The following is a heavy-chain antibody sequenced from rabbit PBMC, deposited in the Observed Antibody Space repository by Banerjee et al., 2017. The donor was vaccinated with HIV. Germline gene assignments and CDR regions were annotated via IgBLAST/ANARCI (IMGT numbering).Heavy chain of an antibody. Sequence: QSLGESGGDLVKPGASLTLTCTASGFSFSSSYYMCWVRQAPGKGLEWIACIHAGNSGSTYYASWAKGRFTIYKTSSTTVTLQMTSLTAADTATYFCARGYGSSSGYLTRLDLWGPGTLVTVS. CDR3: ARGYGSSSGYLTRLDL. CDR2: IHAGNSGST. CDR1: GFSFSSSYY. J-gene: IGHJ6*01. D-gene: IGHD1-1*01. V-gene: IGHV1S40*01.